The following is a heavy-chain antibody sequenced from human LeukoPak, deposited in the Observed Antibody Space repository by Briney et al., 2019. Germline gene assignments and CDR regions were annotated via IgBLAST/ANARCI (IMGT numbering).Heavy chain of an antibody. CDR1: GGSISSSSYY. J-gene: IGHJ4*02. Sequence: PSETLSLTCTVSGGSISSSSYYWVWIRQPPGKGLEWIGSIYYNGRAYYNPSLESRLSISVDTSNNQFSLKLSSVTAADTAVYYCARHSYTGTMATYYFDYWGQGTLVTVSS. CDR3: ARHSYTGTMATYYFDY. CDR2: IYYNGRA. V-gene: IGHV4-39*01. D-gene: IGHD1-7*01.